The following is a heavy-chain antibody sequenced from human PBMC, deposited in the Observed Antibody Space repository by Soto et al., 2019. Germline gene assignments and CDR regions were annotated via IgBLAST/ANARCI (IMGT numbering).Heavy chain of an antibody. V-gene: IGHV4-39*01. J-gene: IGHJ5*02. CDR3: VRQRREFWFDP. D-gene: IGHD3-10*01. CDR2: IYYSGST. CDR1: GGSISSISYF. Sequence: SETLSLTCSVSGGSISSISYFWGWIRQPPGKGLEWIGSIYYSGSTYYNPSLKSRVTVSVDTSKNQFSLKLSSVTAADTAVYYCVRQRREFWFDPWGQGTLVTVSS.